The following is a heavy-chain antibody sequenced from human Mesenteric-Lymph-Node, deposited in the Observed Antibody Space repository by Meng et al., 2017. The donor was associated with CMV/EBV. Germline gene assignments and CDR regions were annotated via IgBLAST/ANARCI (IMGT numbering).Heavy chain of an antibody. D-gene: IGHD5-12*01. CDR1: GGSIRSSRR. CDR2: IYHSGST. Sequence: AVTGGSIRSSRRWSWVRQPPGKGLGWIEEIYHSGSTNYNPSLKGQVTISVDKSKNQFSLKLRSVAAADTAVYYCARKRGYSGYDFDYWGQGTLVTVSS. CDR3: ARKRGYSGYDFDY. V-gene: IGHV4-4*02. J-gene: IGHJ4*02.